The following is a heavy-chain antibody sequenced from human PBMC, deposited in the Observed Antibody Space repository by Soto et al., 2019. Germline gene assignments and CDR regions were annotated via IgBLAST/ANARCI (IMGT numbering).Heavy chain of an antibody. Sequence: EVQLVESGGGLVQPGGSLRLSCAASGYPFSRHWIHWVRQAPGQGPVGVSRISPDGTVTDYADFVEGGFTISRDIAENTLYLQMSSLRAEDTAVYYWARPRIMSSSGFDMWGQGTMVIVSS. CDR3: ARPRIMSSSGFDM. CDR2: ISPDGTVT. J-gene: IGHJ3*02. V-gene: IGHV3-74*01. D-gene: IGHD1-26*01. CDR1: GYPFSRHW.